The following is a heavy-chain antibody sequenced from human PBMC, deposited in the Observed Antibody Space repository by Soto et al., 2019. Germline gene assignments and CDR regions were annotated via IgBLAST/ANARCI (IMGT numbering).Heavy chain of an antibody. Sequence: PGGSLRLSCAASGFTFSSYSMNWVRQAPGKGLEWVSSISISSSYIYYADSVKGRFTISRDNAKNSLYLQMNSLRAEDTAVYYCASENTDSVAFDYWGQGTLVTVSS. CDR2: ISISSSYI. CDR1: GFTFSSYS. V-gene: IGHV3-21*01. J-gene: IGHJ4*02. CDR3: ASENTDSVAFDY. D-gene: IGHD4-17*01.